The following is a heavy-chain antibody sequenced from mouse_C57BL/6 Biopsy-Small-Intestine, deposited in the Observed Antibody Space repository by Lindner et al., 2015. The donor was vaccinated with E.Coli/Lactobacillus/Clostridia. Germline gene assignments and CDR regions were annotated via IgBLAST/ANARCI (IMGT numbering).Heavy chain of an antibody. CDR1: GFNIRDYY. J-gene: IGHJ2*01. D-gene: IGHD1-1*01. CDR2: IDPGDGES. V-gene: IGHV14-2*01. CDR3: AREFITTLGYYFDY. Sequence: VQLQESGADLVKSGASVKLSCTASGFNIRDYYIHWVKQKTDQGLEWIGRIDPGDGESKYAPKFQDKATITADTSSNTAYLQLSSLTSEASAVYYCAREFITTLGYYFDYWGHGTTLTVSS.